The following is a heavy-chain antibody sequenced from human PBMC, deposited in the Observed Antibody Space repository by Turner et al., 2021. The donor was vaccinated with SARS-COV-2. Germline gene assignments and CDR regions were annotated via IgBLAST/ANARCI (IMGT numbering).Heavy chain of an antibody. V-gene: IGHV3-21*01. D-gene: IGHD6-19*01. J-gene: IGHJ3*02. CDR1: GFTFSSYS. CDR3: ARAEEHSREWLVPKIPFDI. CDR2: ISSSSSFI. Sequence: EVQLVESGGGLVKPGGSLRLSCAASGFTFSSYSMNWVRQDPGKGLEWVSSISSSSSFIYYPDSVKGRYTSSRDNAKNSLYLQMNSLRAEDTAVYYCARAEEHSREWLVPKIPFDIWGQGTMVTVSS.